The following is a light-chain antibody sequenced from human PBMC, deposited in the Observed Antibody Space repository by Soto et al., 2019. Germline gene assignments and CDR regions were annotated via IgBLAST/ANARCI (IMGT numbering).Light chain of an antibody. CDR3: QQYDCYPLS. J-gene: IGKJ4*01. Sequence: DIQMTQSPSTLSASVGDRVTITCRASQSVSSWLAWYQQRPGNAPNLLIYKASSLESGVSSRFSDSGSGTEFTLTVSSLQPDDCATYYCQQYDCYPLSFGGGTKVEIK. CDR2: KAS. V-gene: IGKV1-5*03. CDR1: QSVSSW.